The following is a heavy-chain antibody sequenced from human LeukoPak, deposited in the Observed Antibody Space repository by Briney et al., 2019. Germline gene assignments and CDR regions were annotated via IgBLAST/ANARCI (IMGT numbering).Heavy chain of an antibody. CDR3: ARDGDLAAAGPYYYYYGMDV. CDR1: GFPFSSNA. J-gene: IGHJ6*02. D-gene: IGHD6-13*01. Sequence: GGSLRLSCAASGFPFSSNAMSWVRQAPGKGLEWVSVIYSGGSTYYADSVKGRFTISRDNSKNTLYLQMNSLRAEDTAVYYCARDGDLAAAGPYYYYYGMDVWGQGTTVTVSS. V-gene: IGHV3-66*01. CDR2: IYSGGST.